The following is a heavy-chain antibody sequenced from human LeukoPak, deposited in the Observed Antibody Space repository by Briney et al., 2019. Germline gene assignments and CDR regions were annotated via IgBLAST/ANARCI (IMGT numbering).Heavy chain of an antibody. J-gene: IGHJ4*02. CDR1: GGSISSSSYC. V-gene: IGHV4-39*01. D-gene: IGHD5-24*01. CDR2: IYYSGST. CDR3: ARHGLIATINAYFDY. Sequence: SETLSLTCTVYGGSISSSSYCWGWIRQPPGKGLEWIGSIYYSGSTYYNPSLKSRVTISVDTSKNQFSLKLSSVTAADTAVYYCARHGLIATINAYFDYWGQGTLGTVSS.